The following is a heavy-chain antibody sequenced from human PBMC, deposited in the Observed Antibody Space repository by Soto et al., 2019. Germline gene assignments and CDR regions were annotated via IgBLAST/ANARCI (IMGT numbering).Heavy chain of an antibody. CDR1: GYTFTSYG. CDR3: ARVGSGWDTVGYYYYYGMDV. V-gene: IGHV1-18*01. D-gene: IGHD6-19*01. Sequence: ASVKVSCKASGYTFTSYGISWVRQAPGQGLEWMGWISAYNGNTNYAQKLQGRVTMTTDTSTSTAYMELRSLRSDDTAVYYCARVGSGWDTVGYYYYYGMDVWGQGTTVTVSS. CDR2: ISAYNGNT. J-gene: IGHJ6*02.